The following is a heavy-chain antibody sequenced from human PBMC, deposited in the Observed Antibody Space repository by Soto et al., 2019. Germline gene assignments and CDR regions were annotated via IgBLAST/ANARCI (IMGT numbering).Heavy chain of an antibody. CDR1: GFTFNDHY. V-gene: IGHV3-72*01. Sequence: EVQLVESGGGLVQPGGSVRLSCAASGFTFNDHYMDWVRQAPGKGLEWVGRSRNKANSYTTEYAASVKGRFAISRDDSKNSLYLQMNSLKTEYSAVYYCTRLLRTSSGYDFDFWGQGTLVTVSS. CDR3: TRLLRTSSGYDFDF. CDR2: SRNKANSYTT. D-gene: IGHD5-12*01. J-gene: IGHJ4*02.